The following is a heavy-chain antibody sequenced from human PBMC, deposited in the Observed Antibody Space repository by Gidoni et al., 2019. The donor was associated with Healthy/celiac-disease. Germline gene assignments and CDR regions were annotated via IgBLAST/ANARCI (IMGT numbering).Heavy chain of an antibody. Sequence: QVQLVQSGAEVKKPGASVKVSCKASGYTFTSYYMHWVRQAPGQGLEWMGIINPSGGSTSYAQKFQGRVTMTRDTSTSTVYMELSSLRSEDTAVYYCARDQLVRDYYYGMDVWGQGTTVTVSS. CDR3: ARDQLVRDYYYGMDV. V-gene: IGHV1-46*01. J-gene: IGHJ6*02. CDR1: GYTFTSYY. D-gene: IGHD6-13*01. CDR2: INPSGGST.